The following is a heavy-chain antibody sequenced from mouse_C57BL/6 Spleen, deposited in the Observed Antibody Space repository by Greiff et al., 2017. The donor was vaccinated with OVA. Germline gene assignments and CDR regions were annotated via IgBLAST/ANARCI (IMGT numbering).Heavy chain of an antibody. D-gene: IGHD1-1*01. CDR2: INPNNGGT. J-gene: IGHJ2*01. CDR1: GYTFTDYN. CDR3: ARSGDYYGSSYDYFDY. V-gene: IGHV1-18*01. Sequence: VQLQQSGPELVKPGASVKIPCKASGYTFTDYNMDWVKQSHGKSLEWIGDINPNNGGTIYNQKFKGKATLTVDKYSSTAYMELRSLTSEDTAVDYCARSGDYYGSSYDYFDYWGQGTTLTVSS.